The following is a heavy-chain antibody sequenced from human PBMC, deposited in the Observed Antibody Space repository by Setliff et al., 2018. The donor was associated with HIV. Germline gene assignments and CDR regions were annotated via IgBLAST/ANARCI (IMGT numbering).Heavy chain of an antibody. D-gene: IGHD3-16*01. CDR3: ARSTGELDY. V-gene: IGHV4-4*09. J-gene: IGHJ4*02. CDR1: GGSISGYY. Sequence: SETLSLTCTVSGGSISGYYWSWIRQPPGKGLEWIGYIYTSGSTNYNPSLKSRVTISVDTSKNQFSLKLSSVTAADTAVYYCARSTGELDYWGQGTLVTVSS. CDR2: IYTSGST.